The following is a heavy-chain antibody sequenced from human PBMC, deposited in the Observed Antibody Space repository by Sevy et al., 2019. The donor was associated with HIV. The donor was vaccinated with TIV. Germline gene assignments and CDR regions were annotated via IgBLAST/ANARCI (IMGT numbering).Heavy chain of an antibody. V-gene: IGHV3-49*03. CDR3: TRDAYPHDYYGSGSYLYYYYYGMDV. J-gene: IGHJ6*02. D-gene: IGHD3-10*01. CDR1: GFTFGDYA. CDR2: IRSKAYGGTT. Sequence: GGSLRLSCTASGFTFGDYAMSWFRQAPGKGLEWVGFIRSKAYGGTTEYAASVKGRFTISRDDSKSIAYLQMNSLKTEDTAVYYCTRDAYPHDYYGSGSYLYYYYYGMDVWGQGTTVTVSS.